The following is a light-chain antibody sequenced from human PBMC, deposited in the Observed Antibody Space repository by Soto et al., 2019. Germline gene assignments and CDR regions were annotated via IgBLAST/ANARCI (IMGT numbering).Light chain of an antibody. V-gene: IGKV3-20*01. J-gene: IGKJ5*01. Sequence: EIVLPQSPGTLSLSPGEEATLSCRARQSVDSNYLAWYQQKPGQTPRLIIYGASGRADGIPHRFSGSGFGTDFTLTISKVEPEDFAVYYCQQYGTPRSVTFGQGTRLEIK. CDR2: GAS. CDR1: QSVDSNY. CDR3: QQYGTPRSVT.